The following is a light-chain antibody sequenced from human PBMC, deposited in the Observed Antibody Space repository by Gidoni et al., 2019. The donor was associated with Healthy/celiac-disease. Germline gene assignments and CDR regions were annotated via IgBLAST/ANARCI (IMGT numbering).Light chain of an antibody. CDR1: QSVSSSS. CDR2: GAS. Sequence: EIVLTPSPGTLSLSPGERATLSCRASQSVSSSSIVWYQQKPGQTPRRVIYGASSRATGIPDRCSGRGSGTDFTLTISRLEPEEFAVYYWQQFESSPTFGGGTRVEMK. V-gene: IGKV3-20*01. J-gene: IGKJ4*01. CDR3: QQFESSPT.